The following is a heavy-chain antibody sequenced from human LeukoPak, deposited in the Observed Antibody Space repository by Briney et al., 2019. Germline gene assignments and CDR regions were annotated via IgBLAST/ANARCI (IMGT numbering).Heavy chain of an antibody. V-gene: IGHV3-9*03. CDR3: AKDMGQVGATDGLGAFDI. Sequence: HPGRSLRLSCAASGFTFDDYAMHWVRQAPGKGLEWVSGISWNSGSIGYADSVKGRFTISRDNAKNSLYLQMNSLRAEDMALYYCAKDMGQVGATDGLGAFDIWGQGTMVTVSS. D-gene: IGHD1-26*01. J-gene: IGHJ3*02. CDR1: GFTFDDYA. CDR2: ISWNSGSI.